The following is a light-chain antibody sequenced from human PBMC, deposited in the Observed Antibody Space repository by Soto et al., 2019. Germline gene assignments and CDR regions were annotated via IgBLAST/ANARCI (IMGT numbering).Light chain of an antibody. CDR2: GAS. V-gene: IGKV3-20*01. CDR3: QQYGGSPRIT. CDR1: ERLISVY. Sequence: EIVLTQSPGTLSLSPGEIATLSFSASERLISVYLTWYQQRPGQPPRLLIYGASNRATGIPGRFSGSGSGTDFTLIINRLEPEDVAIYYCQQYGGSPRITFGQGTRLEIK. J-gene: IGKJ5*01.